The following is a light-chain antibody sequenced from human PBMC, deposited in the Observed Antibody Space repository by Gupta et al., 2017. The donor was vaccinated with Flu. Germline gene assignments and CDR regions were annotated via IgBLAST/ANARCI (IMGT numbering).Light chain of an antibody. Sequence: SALTQPASVSGSPVHSITISSTCTSSDVGGYNYVSWYQQHPGKAPKLMIYEVTNRPSGVSNRFSGSKSGNTASLTISGLQAEDEADYFCGSYTSSSTWVFGGGTKLTVL. J-gene: IGLJ3*02. V-gene: IGLV2-14*01. CDR3: GSYTSSSTWV. CDR2: EVT. CDR1: SSDVGGYNY.